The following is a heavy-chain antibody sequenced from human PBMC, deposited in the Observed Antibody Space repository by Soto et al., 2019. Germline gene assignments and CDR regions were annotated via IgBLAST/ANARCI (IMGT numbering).Heavy chain of an antibody. J-gene: IGHJ6*02. D-gene: IGHD1-26*01. CDR2: ISSSSSYI. V-gene: IGHV3-21*01. CDR3: ARGTPGGELPYYYYVMDV. CDR1: GFTFSSYS. Sequence: EVQLVESGGGLVKPGGSLRLSCAASGFTFSSYSMNWVRQAPGKGLEWVSSISSSSSYIYYADSVKGRFTISRDNAKNSLYLQMNSLRAEDTAVYYCARGTPGGELPYYYYVMDVWCQGTTVTVSS.